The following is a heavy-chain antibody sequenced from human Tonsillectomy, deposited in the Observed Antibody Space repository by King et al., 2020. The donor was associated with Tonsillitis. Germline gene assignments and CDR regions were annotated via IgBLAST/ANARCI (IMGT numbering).Heavy chain of an antibody. V-gene: IGHV1-18*01. J-gene: IGHJ4*02. CDR2: ISVYNGNT. CDR3: ARDLLGVTGIHTHFDH. Sequence: QLVQSGAEVKKPGASVKVSCKASGYTFTNYDISWVRQAPGQGLEWMGWISVYNGNTNYAQKLQGRVTMTTDTSTRTAYMELRSLRSDDTAVYFCARDLLGVTGIHTHFDHRGQGTLVTVSS. CDR1: GYTFTNYD. D-gene: IGHD2-8*02.